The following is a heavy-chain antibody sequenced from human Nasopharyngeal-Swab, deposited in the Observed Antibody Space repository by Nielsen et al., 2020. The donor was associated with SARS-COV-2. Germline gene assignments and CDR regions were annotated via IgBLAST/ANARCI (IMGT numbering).Heavy chain of an antibody. CDR1: GFTFSTYA. J-gene: IGHJ6*02. V-gene: IGHV3-30*18. CDR3: AKAQGIRYGLDV. Sequence: GESLKISCAASGFTFSTYAMHLVRPAPGKGLEWVTLISNDGSNKYYGDSVKGRFTISRDNSRNTLFLQMNSLRPEDTAVYYCAKAQGIRYGLDVWGHGTTVTVSS. CDR2: ISNDGSNK.